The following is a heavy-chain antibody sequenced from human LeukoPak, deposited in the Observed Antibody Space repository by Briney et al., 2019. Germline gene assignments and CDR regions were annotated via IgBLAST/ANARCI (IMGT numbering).Heavy chain of an antibody. J-gene: IGHJ4*02. CDR2: ISGSGDYT. CDR3: AKDRRRQAFDY. Sequence: GGSLRLSCDASAFTFSIYAMSWVRQAPGKGLEWVSGISGSGDYTYYADSVKGRFTISRDNSKNTLYLQMNSLRAEDTAVYYCAKDRRRQAFDYWGQGTLVTVSS. V-gene: IGHV3-23*01. CDR1: AFTFSIYA.